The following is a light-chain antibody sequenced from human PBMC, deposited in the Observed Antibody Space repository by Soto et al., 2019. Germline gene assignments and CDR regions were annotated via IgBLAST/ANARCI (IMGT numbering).Light chain of an antibody. CDR2: RAS. V-gene: IGKV1-5*03. J-gene: IGKJ2*01. CDR3: QQYKTYTYT. Sequence: DIQMTQSPSTLSASVGDRVTITCRASQSIDRWLAWYQQKPGKAPKLLIYRASSLESGVPSRFSGSGSGTEFNLTISSLQADDFTTYYCQQYKTYTYTFAQGTKLEIK. CDR1: QSIDRW.